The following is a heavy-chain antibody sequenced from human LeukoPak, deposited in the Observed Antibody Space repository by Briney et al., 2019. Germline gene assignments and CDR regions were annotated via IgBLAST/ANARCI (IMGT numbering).Heavy chain of an antibody. CDR1: GYTFTSYD. CDR3: ARRGYSDGYDYYYYYMDV. Sequence: GSSVKVSFKASGYTFTSYDINWVRQATGQGLEWMVWMRPNSGNTGYAQKFQGRVTITRNTSISTAYMELSSLRSEDTAVYYCARRGYSDGYDYYYYYMDVWGKGTTVTVSS. CDR2: MRPNSGNT. J-gene: IGHJ6*03. D-gene: IGHD5-18*01. V-gene: IGHV1-8*03.